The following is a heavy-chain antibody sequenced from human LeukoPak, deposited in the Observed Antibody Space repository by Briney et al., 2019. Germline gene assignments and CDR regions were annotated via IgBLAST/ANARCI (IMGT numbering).Heavy chain of an antibody. CDR1: GFTFTTSA. V-gene: IGHV1-58*01. CDR3: ARESIVGATGEFDY. J-gene: IGHJ4*02. CDR2: IVVGSGNT. D-gene: IGHD1-26*01. Sequence: SVKVSCKASGFTFTTSAVQWVRQARGQRLEWIGWIVVGSGNTNYAQKFQERVTVIRDMSTSTAYMELSSLRSEDTAVYYCARESIVGATGEFDYWGQGTLVTVSS.